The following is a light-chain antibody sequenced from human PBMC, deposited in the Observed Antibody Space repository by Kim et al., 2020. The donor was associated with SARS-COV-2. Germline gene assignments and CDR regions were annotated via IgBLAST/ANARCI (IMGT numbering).Light chain of an antibody. CDR1: QSVSSY. V-gene: IGKV3-11*01. Sequence: SLSPGERATLSCRASQSVSSYLAWYQQKPGQAPRLLIYDASNRATGIPARFSGSGSGTDFILTIGSLEPEDFAVYYCQQRGNWPLTFGGGTKLEIK. CDR2: DAS. J-gene: IGKJ4*01. CDR3: QQRGNWPLT.